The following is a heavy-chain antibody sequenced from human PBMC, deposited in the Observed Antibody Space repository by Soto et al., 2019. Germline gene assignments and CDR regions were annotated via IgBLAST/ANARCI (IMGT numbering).Heavy chain of an antibody. CDR2: ISKTGVST. V-gene: IGHV3-23*01. J-gene: IGHJ3*02. CDR3: AHPRGYGVLDAVDI. D-gene: IGHD4-17*01. CDR1: GFTFSTYA. Sequence: EVQLLESGGGLVQPGGSLRLSCAASGFTFSTYAMNWVRQAPGKGLEWVSAISKTGVSTYYAESVRGRFTISRDNSINTLYLQMSGLRTEDTAVYYCAHPRGYGVLDAVDIWGQGTMVTVSS.